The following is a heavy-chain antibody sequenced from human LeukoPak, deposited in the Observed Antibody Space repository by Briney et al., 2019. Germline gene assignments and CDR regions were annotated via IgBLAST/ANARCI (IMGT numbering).Heavy chain of an antibody. D-gene: IGHD3-3*01. CDR1: GGSISSYY. V-gene: IGHV4-59*01. J-gene: IGHJ4*02. CDR3: ARSGTIFGVVINGY. Sequence: SETLSLTCTVSGGSISSYYWSWIRQPPGKGLEWIGYIYYSGSTNYNPSLKSRVTISVDTSKNQFSLKLSSVTAADTAVYYCARSGTIFGVVINGYWGQGTLVTVSS. CDR2: IYYSGST.